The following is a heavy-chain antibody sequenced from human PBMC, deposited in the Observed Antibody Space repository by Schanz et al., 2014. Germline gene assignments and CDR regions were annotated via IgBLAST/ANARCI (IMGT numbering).Heavy chain of an antibody. CDR2: INSDGTKR. D-gene: IGHD2-21*01. CDR3: ARDGYSVVVISPTESFDI. V-gene: IGHV3-30*04. Sequence: VQLVESGGGLVQPGGSLRLSCSASGFTFSIYAMHWVRQAPGKGLEWVAFINSDGTKRFYADSVKSRFTISRDNSRNTLYLQMNSLRAEDTAVYYCARDGYSVVVISPTESFDIWGQGTMVTVSP. J-gene: IGHJ3*02. CDR1: GFTFSIYA.